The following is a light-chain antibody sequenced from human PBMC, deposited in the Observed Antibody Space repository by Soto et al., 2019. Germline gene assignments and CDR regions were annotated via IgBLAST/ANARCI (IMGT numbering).Light chain of an antibody. CDR3: CSFAGRSPPTSV. J-gene: IGLJ1*01. V-gene: IGLV2-23*02. Sequence: QSVLTQPASVSGSPGQSITISCTGTTSDVGTYNLVSWYQHHPGKAPQLIIFEVTKRPSGVSDRFSGSKSGNTASLTISGLLGEDEADYYCCSFAGRSPPTSVFGTCTKVTDL. CDR2: EVT. CDR1: TSDVGTYNL.